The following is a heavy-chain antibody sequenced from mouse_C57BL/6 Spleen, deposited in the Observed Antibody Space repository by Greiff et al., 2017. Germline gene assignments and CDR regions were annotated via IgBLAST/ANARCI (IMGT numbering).Heavy chain of an antibody. Sequence: QVTLKESGPGILQSSQTLSLTCSFSGFSLSTSGMGVSWIRQPSGKGLEWLAHTYWDDDKRYNPSLKSRRTISKDTSRNQVFLKITSVDTADTATDYCARREGYGSSEFAYWGQGTLVTVSA. V-gene: IGHV8-12*01. CDR2: TYWDDDK. CDR1: GFSLSTSGMG. D-gene: IGHD1-1*01. CDR3: ARREGYGSSEFAY. J-gene: IGHJ3*01.